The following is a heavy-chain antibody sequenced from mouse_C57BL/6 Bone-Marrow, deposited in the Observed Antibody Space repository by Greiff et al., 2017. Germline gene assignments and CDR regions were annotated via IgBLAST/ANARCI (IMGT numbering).Heavy chain of an antibody. D-gene: IGHD1-3*01. Sequence: QVHVKQSGAELARPGASVKMSCKASGYTFTSYTMHWVKQRPGQGLEWIGYINPSTGYTKYNQKFKAKATLTADKSSSPAYMQLSSLTAEDSAVYYSERVGSSPFDDWGQGTTLTVSS. CDR1: GYTFTSYT. V-gene: IGHV1-4*01. CDR3: ERVGSSPFDD. J-gene: IGHJ2*01. CDR2: INPSTGYT.